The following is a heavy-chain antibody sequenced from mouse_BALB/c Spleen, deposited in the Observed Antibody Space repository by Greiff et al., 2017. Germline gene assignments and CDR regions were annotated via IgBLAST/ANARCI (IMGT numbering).Heavy chain of an antibody. CDR1: GYTFTSYT. D-gene: IGHD2-13*01. V-gene: IGHV1-4*01. CDR3: ARKRLDLYYAMDY. Sequence: VQLQQSGAELARPGASVKMSCKASGYTFTSYTMHWVKQRPGQGLEWIGYINPSSGYTNYNQKFKDKATLTADKSSSTAYMQLSSLTSEDSAVYYCARKRLDLYYAMDYWGQGTSVTVSS. J-gene: IGHJ4*01. CDR2: INPSSGYT.